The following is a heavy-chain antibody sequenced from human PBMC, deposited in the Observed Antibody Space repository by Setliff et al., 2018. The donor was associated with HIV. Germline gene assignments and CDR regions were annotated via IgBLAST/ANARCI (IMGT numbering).Heavy chain of an antibody. J-gene: IGHJ4*02. CDR1: GYTFSRYY. CDR3: ARGWESRYQLLPGPFDY. Sequence: ASVKVSCKASGYTFSRYYMHWVRQAPGQGLEWMGRINPNGGSRSYVQKFQGRVTMTRDTSTNTVYMELSSLRSEDTAVYYCARGWESRYQLLPGPFDYWGQGTLVTVSS. D-gene: IGHD2-2*01. CDR2: INPNGGSR. V-gene: IGHV1-46*01.